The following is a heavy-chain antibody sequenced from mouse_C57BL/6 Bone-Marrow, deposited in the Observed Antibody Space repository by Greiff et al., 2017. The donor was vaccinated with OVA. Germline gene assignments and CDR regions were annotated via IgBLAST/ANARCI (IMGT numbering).Heavy chain of an antibody. J-gene: IGHJ2*01. CDR2: IEPENGDT. D-gene: IGHD2-1*01. V-gene: IGHV14-4*01. CDR3: TSYGNFDY. CDR1: GFNIKDDY. Sequence: VQLQQSGAELVRPGASVKLSCTASGFNIKDDYMHWVKQRPEQGLEWIGWIEPENGDTEYASKFQGKATITADTSSNTAYLQLSSLTSEDTAVXYCTSYGNFDYWGQGTTLTVSS.